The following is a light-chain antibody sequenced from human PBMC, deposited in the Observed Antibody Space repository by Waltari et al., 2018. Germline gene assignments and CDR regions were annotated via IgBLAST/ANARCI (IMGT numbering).Light chain of an antibody. CDR1: TSNIGSNT. CDR2: SNN. Sequence: QSVLTQPPSASGTPGQRVTISCSGSTSNIGSNTVNWYQQFPGTAPTRLIYSNNQRPSGVPDRFSASKSGTSASLAISGLYYEDEADYYCAAWDYSLNYVFGSGTKVTVL. V-gene: IGLV1-44*01. J-gene: IGLJ1*01. CDR3: AAWDYSLNYV.